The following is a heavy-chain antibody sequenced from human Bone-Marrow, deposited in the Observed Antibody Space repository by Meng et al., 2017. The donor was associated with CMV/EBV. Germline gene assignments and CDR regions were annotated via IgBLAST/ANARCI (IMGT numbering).Heavy chain of an antibody. CDR3: ARLGDYGDRGDY. J-gene: IGHJ4*02. Sequence: GSLRLSCAVYGGSFSGYYWSWIRQPPGKGLEWIGEINHSGSTNYNPSLKSRVTISVDTSKNQFSLKLSSVTAAGTAVYYCARLGDYGDRGDYWGQGTLVTVSS. V-gene: IGHV4-34*01. CDR2: INHSGST. D-gene: IGHD4-17*01. CDR1: GGSFSGYY.